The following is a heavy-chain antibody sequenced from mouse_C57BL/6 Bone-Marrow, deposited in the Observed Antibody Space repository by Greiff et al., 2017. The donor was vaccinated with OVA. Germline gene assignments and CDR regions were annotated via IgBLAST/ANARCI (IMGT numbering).Heavy chain of an antibody. Sequence: DVKLVESGPGLVKPSQSLSLTCSVTGYSITSGYYWNWIRQFPGNKLEWMGYISYDGSNNYNPSLKNRISITRDTSKNQFFLKLTSVTTEDTATYYCARDQSGGYCDYWGQGTTLTVSS. CDR1: GYSITSGYY. CDR3: ARDQSGGYCDY. J-gene: IGHJ2*01. CDR2: ISYDGSN. V-gene: IGHV3-6*01.